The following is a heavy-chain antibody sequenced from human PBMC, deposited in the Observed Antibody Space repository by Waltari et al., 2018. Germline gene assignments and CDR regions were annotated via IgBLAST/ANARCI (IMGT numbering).Heavy chain of an antibody. CDR3: ARDRSGGYPSYNFDV. CDR1: GASITADY. V-gene: IGHV4-59*01. CDR2: IYHTGST. Sequence: QVQLQESGPGLVKPSETPSLTCSVSGASITADYWSWLRQPPGKGFEWIGYIYHTGSTNYSPSLKGRITMSIDVSENQFSLSLTSVTAADTAVYFCARDRSGGYPSYNFDVWGQGTTVTVSS. D-gene: IGHD3-22*01. J-gene: IGHJ6*02.